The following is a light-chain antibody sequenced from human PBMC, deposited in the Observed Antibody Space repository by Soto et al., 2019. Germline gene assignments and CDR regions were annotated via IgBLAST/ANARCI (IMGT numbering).Light chain of an antibody. Sequence: QSALSQPACVSGSPGQSITISCPGTSGDVGGYNYVSWYQQHPGKAPKLMIYDVGNRPSGVSNRFSGSKSGNTASLTISGLQAEDEADYYCSSYTSSSTPYVFGTGTKVTVL. CDR2: DVG. CDR1: SGDVGGYNY. J-gene: IGLJ1*01. CDR3: SSYTSSSTPYV. V-gene: IGLV2-14*01.